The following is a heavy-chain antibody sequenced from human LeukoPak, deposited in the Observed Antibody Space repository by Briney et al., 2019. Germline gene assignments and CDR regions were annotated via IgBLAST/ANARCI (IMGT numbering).Heavy chain of an antibody. V-gene: IGHV4-39*07. J-gene: IGHJ4*02. Sequence: SETLSLTCTVSGGSISSSSYYWGWIRQPPGKGLEWIGSIYYSGSTYYNPSLKSRVTISVDTSKNQFSLKLSSVTAADTAVYYCALGMATIWHYWGQGTLVTVSS. CDR3: ALGMATIWHY. D-gene: IGHD5-24*01. CDR1: GGSISSSSYY. CDR2: IYYSGST.